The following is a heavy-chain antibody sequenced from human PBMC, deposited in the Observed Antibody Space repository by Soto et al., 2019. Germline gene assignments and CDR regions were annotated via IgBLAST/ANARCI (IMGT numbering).Heavy chain of an antibody. CDR3: ARYKSNYYYGMDV. CDR1: GGSISSSYW. Sequence: SETLSLTCAVSGGSISSSYWWSWVRQPPGKGLEWIGYIYYSGITNYNPSLKSRVTISVDKSKNQFSLKLSSVAAADTAVYYCARYKSNYYYGMDVWGQGTTVTVSS. J-gene: IGHJ6*02. CDR2: IYYSGIT. V-gene: IGHV4-4*02. D-gene: IGHD1-20*01.